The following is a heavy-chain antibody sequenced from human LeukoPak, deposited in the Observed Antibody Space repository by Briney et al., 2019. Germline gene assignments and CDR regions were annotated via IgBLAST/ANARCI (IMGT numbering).Heavy chain of an antibody. CDR3: ARDCGYCSGGSCYPKYYFDY. CDR2: ISYDGSNK. V-gene: IGHV3-30-3*01. D-gene: IGHD2-15*01. CDR1: GFTFSSYA. Sequence: GRSLRLSCAASGFTFSSYAMHWVRQAPGKGLEWVAVISYDGSNKYYADSVKGRFTISRDNSKNTLYLQMNSLRAEDTAVYYCARDCGYCSGGSCYPKYYFDYWGQGTLVTVSS. J-gene: IGHJ4*02.